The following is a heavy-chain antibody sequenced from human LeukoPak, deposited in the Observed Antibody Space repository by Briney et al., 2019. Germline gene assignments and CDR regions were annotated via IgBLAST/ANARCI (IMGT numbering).Heavy chain of an antibody. V-gene: IGHV4-59*01. Sequence: PSETLSLTCTVSGVSISSYYWSWIRQPPGKGLEWIGYIYYSGSTNYNPSLKSRVTISVDTSKNQFSLKLSSVTAADTAVYYCARVGYDSSGYPGFDYWGQGTLVTVSS. CDR2: IYYSGST. J-gene: IGHJ4*02. CDR1: GVSISSYY. CDR3: ARVGYDSSGYPGFDY. D-gene: IGHD3-22*01.